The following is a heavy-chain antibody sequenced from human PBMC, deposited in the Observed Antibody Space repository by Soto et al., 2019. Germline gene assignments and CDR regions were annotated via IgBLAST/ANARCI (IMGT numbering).Heavy chain of an antibody. CDR1: GGSISSSSYY. J-gene: IGHJ5*02. CDR2: IYYNGST. D-gene: IGHD3-10*01. CDR3: ARGGYYYGSGSYYNGNIIVASSYNWFDP. Sequence: PSETLSLTCTVPGGSISSSSYYWGWIRQPPGKGLEWIGSIYYNGSTNYNPSLKSRVTISVDTSKNQFSLKLSSVTAADTAVYYCARGGYYYGSGSYYNGNIIVASSYNWFDPWGQGTLVTVSS. V-gene: IGHV4-39*07.